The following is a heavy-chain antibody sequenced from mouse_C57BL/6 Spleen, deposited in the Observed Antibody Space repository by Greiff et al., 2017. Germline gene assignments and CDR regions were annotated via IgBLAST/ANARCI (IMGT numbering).Heavy chain of an antibody. Sequence: QVQLQQPGAELVKPGASVKLSCKSSGYTFTSYWTHWVKQRPGQGLEWIGMIHPNSGSTNYNEKFKSKATLTVDKSSSTAYMQLSSLTSEDSAVYYGASLGSNYAMDYWGQGTSVTVSS. CDR3: ASLGSNYAMDY. V-gene: IGHV1-64*01. J-gene: IGHJ4*01. CDR1: GYTFTSYW. D-gene: IGHD6-1*01. CDR2: IHPNSGST.